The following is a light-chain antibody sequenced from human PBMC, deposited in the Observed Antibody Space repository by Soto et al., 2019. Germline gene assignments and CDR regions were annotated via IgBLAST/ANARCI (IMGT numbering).Light chain of an antibody. Sequence: DIQITQSPSTLSASVGDRVTITCRASQSISSWLAWYQQKPGKAPKLLIYNAFNLEGGVPSRFSGSGFGTEFTLTISGLQPDDFATYYCQQYNGYSRTFGQGTKVDIK. CDR2: NAF. CDR1: QSISSW. J-gene: IGKJ1*01. V-gene: IGKV1-5*01. CDR3: QQYNGYSRT.